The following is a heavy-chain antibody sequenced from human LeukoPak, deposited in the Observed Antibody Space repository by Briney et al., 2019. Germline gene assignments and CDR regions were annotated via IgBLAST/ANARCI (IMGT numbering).Heavy chain of an antibody. CDR2: ISYDGSKT. CDR3: ARVYYAAMYGYCDY. CDR1: GFTFNIYA. Sequence: GRSLRLSCAASGFTFNIYAMHWVRQAPGKGLEWVAVISYDGSKTYYADSVKGRFTISRDNSKNTLYLQMNSLRAEDTAVYYCARVYYAAMYGYCDYWGQGTLVTVSS. D-gene: IGHD3-10*01. J-gene: IGHJ4*02. V-gene: IGHV3-30-3*01.